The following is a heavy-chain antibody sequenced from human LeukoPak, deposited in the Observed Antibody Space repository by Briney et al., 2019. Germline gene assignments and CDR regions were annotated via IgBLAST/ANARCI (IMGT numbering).Heavy chain of an antibody. CDR3: ARVIAAADPHDAFDI. CDR1: GYTFTSYG. J-gene: IGHJ3*02. V-gene: IGHV1-18*01. D-gene: IGHD6-13*01. CDR2: ISAYNGNT. Sequence: ASVKVSCKASGYTFTSYGISWVRQAPGQGLERMGWISAYNGNTNYAQKLQGRVTMTTDTSTSTAYMELRSLRSDDTAVYYCARVIAAADPHDAFDIWGQGTMVTVSS.